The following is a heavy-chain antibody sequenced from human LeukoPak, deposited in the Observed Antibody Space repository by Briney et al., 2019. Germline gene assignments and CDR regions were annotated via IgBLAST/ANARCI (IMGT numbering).Heavy chain of an antibody. V-gene: IGHV1-2*02. J-gene: IGHJ6*02. D-gene: IGHD3-10*01. Sequence: GASVKVSCKASGYTFTGYYMHWVRRASGQGLEWMGWINPNSGGTNYAQKFQGRVTMTRDTSISTAYMELSRLRSDDTAVYYCARTEYYYGSGSLPNGMDVWGQGTTVTVSS. CDR3: ARTEYYYGSGSLPNGMDV. CDR2: INPNSGGT. CDR1: GYTFTGYY.